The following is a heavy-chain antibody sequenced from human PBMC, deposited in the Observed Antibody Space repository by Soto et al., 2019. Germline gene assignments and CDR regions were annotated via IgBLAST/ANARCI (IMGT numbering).Heavy chain of an antibody. CDR2: INGDATQT. J-gene: IGHJ4*02. Sequence: PGGSLRLSCAASAFTFGDYTMHWVRQAPGKGLEWVSFINGDATQTRYADSVKGRFTISRDNSKNTLYLQMNSLRAEDTAVYYCASGLYPFVYWGQGTLVTVSS. CDR1: AFTFGDYT. V-gene: IGHV3-20*04. CDR3: ASGLYPFVY.